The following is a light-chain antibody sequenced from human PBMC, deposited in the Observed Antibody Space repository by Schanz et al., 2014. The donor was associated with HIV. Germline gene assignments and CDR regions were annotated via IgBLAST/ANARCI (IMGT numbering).Light chain of an antibody. Sequence: QSVLAQPPSVSGAPGQRVTISCTGTSSNIGAGYDVHWYQLLPGTAPTLLIFDNTNRPSGVPARFSGSKSGSSASLAISGLQAEDEADYYCSSYTTSSPLVFGGGTKLTVL. CDR1: SSNIGAGYD. J-gene: IGLJ3*02. V-gene: IGLV1-40*01. CDR2: DNT. CDR3: SSYTTSSPLV.